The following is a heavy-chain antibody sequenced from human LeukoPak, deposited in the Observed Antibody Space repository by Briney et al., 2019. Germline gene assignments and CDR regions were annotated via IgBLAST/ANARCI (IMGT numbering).Heavy chain of an antibody. CDR3: ARLVGDVTTWDC. Sequence: PGGSLRLSCAASGFTFSTYPMYWVRQAPGKGLEWVASIKQDESEKYYVDSVKGRFTTSRDNAKSSLYLQMNALRGEDTAVYYCARLVGDVTTWDCWGQGTLVTVSS. CDR2: IKQDESEK. D-gene: IGHD1-26*01. CDR1: GFTFSTYP. J-gene: IGHJ4*02. V-gene: IGHV3-7*03.